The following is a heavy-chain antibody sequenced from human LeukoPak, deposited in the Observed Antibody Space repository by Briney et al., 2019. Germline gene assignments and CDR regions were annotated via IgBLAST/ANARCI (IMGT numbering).Heavy chain of an antibody. V-gene: IGHV3-21*04. D-gene: IGHD6-13*01. CDR3: AKDVGYSSTFTFDY. CDR1: GFTFSSCG. Sequence: GGSLRLSCAASGFTFSSCGFNWVRQAPGKGLEWVSSIGPTGTDRYYADSVRGRFTISRDNAKNSLYLQMNDLRAEDMAFYYCAKDVGYSSTFTFDYWGQGTLVTVSS. CDR2: IGPTGTDR. J-gene: IGHJ4*02.